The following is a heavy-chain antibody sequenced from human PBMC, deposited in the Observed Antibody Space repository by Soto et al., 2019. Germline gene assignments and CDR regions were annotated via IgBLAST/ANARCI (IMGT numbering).Heavy chain of an antibody. CDR2: IRHDGSKT. Sequence: LRISCAAYGFTLTSFGIHWVRQAPGKGLEWVAVIRHDGSKTNYVDSVKGRFTISRDNSRNTVFLQMDSLRAEDTAVYRCARDIITGATYSGPSYYHMDVWGRVMTCVVSS. D-gene: IGHD1-20*01. CDR3: ARDIITGATYSGPSYYHMDV. V-gene: IGHV3-33*01. J-gene: IGHJ6*01. CDR1: GFTLTSFG.